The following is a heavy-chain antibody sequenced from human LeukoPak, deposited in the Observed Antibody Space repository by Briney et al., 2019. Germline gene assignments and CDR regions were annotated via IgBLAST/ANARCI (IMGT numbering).Heavy chain of an antibody. Sequence: ASVKVSCKASGYTFTGYYMHWVRQAPGQGLEWMGWINANSGDTKYAQKFQGRVTMTRDTSISTAYMELSRLRSDDTAMYYCAREISGYSDYWGQGTLVTVST. J-gene: IGHJ4*02. CDR2: INANSGDT. D-gene: IGHD3-22*01. V-gene: IGHV1-2*02. CDR3: AREISGYSDY. CDR1: GYTFTGYY.